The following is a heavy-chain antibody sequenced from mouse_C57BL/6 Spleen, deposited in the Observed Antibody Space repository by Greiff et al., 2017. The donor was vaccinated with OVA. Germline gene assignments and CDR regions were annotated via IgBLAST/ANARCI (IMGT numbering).Heavy chain of an antibody. CDR3: ARDNYDYDPYAMDY. J-gene: IGHJ4*01. CDR1: GYTFTDYN. V-gene: IGHV1-22*01. D-gene: IGHD2-4*01. CDR2: INPNNGGT. Sequence: EVQLQQSGPELVKPGASVKMSCKASGYTFTDYNMHWVKQSHGKSLEWIGYINPNNGGTSYNQKFKGKATLTVNKSSSTAYMELRSLTSEDSAVYHCARDNYDYDPYAMDYWGQGTSVTVSS.